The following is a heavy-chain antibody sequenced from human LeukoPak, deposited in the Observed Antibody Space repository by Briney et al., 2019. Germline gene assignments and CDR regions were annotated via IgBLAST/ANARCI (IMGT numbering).Heavy chain of an antibody. D-gene: IGHD6-13*01. CDR1: GFTFSSYW. J-gene: IGHJ6*03. V-gene: IGHV3-7*01. CDR3: ARVAAARLYYYYYYMDV. Sequence: PGGSLRLSCAASGFTFSSYWTSWVRQAPGKGLEWVANIKQDGSEKYYVDSVKGRFTISRDSAKNSLYLQMNSLRAEDTAVYYCARVAAARLYYYYYYMDVWGKGTTVTVSS. CDR2: IKQDGSEK.